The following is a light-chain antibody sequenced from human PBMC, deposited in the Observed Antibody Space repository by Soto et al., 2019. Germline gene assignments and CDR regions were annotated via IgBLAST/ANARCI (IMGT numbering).Light chain of an antibody. V-gene: IGLV2-8*01. Sequence: QSALTQPPSASGSPGQSVTISCTGTSSDIGGYNYVSWYQQHPGKAPKLMIYEVNRRPSGVPDRFSGSKSGNTASLTVSGLQAADEANYYCSSYVASNNVVFGGGTQLTVL. CDR1: SSDIGGYNY. CDR3: SSYVASNNVV. J-gene: IGLJ2*01. CDR2: EVN.